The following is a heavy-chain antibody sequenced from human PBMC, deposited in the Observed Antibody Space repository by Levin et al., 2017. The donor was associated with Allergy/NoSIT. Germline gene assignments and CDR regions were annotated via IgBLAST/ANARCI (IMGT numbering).Heavy chain of an antibody. CDR3: SRAHQYVAATDLYYCYGMDV. CDR2: ILSSCRTI. CDR1: GFTFSDYY. V-gene: IGHV3-11*01. J-gene: IGHJ6*02. D-gene: IGHD6-25*01. Sequence: GGSLRLSCVASGFTFSDYYMSWIRQPPGKGLEWVAYILSSCRTIYYADSVKGRFTVSRDNAEGSLYLQMDSLRAADTGVYYCSRAHQYVAATDLYYCYGMDVWGQGTTVTVSS.